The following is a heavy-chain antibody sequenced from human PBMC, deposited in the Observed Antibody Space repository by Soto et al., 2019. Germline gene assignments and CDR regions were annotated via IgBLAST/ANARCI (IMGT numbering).Heavy chain of an antibody. Sequence: ASVKVSCKASGYTFTSYGISWVRQAPGQGLEWMGWMNPNNGNTNYAQKFQGRVTMTRNTSISTAYMELSSLRSEDTAVYYCARVPLTGSRPLVYWGQGTLVTVSS. J-gene: IGHJ4*02. V-gene: IGHV1-8*02. D-gene: IGHD7-27*01. CDR1: GYTFTSYG. CDR3: ARVPLTGSRPLVY. CDR2: MNPNNGNT.